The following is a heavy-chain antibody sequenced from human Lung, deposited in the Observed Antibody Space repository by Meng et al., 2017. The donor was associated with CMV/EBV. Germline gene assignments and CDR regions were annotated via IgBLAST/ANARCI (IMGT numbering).Heavy chain of an antibody. D-gene: IGHD3-10*01. CDR2: IYYSEST. Sequence: GSISSGDYYWIWIRQPPGKGLEWIGYIYYSESTYYNPSLKSRVTISVDTSKNHFSLKLSSVTAADTAVYYCARLKMVRGALYCFDYWGQGTLVTVSS. CDR3: ARLKMVRGALYCFDY. V-gene: IGHV4-30-4*08. J-gene: IGHJ4*02. CDR1: GSISSGDYY.